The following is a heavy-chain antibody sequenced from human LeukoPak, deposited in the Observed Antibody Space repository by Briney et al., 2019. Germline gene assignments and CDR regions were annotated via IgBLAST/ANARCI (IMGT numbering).Heavy chain of an antibody. D-gene: IGHD3-9*01. CDR3: AREELRYFDWLPYYFDY. V-gene: IGHV3-7*01. CDR1: GFTFSSYW. J-gene: IGHJ4*02. Sequence: GGSLRLSCAASGFTFSSYWMSWVRQAPGKGLEWVANIKQDGSEKYYVDSVKGRFTISRDDAKNSLYLQMNSLRAEDTAVYYCAREELRYFDWLPYYFDYWGQGTLVTVSS. CDR2: IKQDGSEK.